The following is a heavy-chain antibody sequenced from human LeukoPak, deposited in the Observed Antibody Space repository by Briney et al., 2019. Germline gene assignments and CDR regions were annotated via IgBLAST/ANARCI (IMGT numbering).Heavy chain of an antibody. CDR2: ISAGGGST. CDR3: AKDAAGPEY. CDR1: GLTFSDYS. J-gene: IGHJ4*02. V-gene: IGHV3-23*01. D-gene: IGHD6-13*01. Sequence: PGGSLRLSCAAPGLTFSDYSMTWVRQAPGKGLFWVSGISAGGGSTYYADSVKGRFTISRDNSRNTLYLQMNSLRVEDTAVYYCAKDAAGPEYWGQGTLVTVSS.